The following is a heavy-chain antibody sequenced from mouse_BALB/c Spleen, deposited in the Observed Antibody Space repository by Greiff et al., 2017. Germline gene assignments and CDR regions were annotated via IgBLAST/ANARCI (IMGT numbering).Heavy chain of an antibody. CDR1: GYSFTSYW. J-gene: IGHJ1*01. D-gene: IGHD1-1*01. Sequence: VKLQESGPQLVRPGASVKISCKASGYSFTSYWMHWVKQRPGQGLEWIGMIDPSDSETRLNQKFKDKATLTVDKSSSTAYMQLSSPTSEDSAVYYCARREGYGSSFYWYFDVWGAGTTVTVSS. CDR3: ARREGYGSSFYWYFDV. CDR2: IDPSDSET. V-gene: IGHV1S126*01.